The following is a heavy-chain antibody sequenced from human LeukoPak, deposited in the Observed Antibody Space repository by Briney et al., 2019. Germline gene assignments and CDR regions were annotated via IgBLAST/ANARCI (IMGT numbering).Heavy chain of an antibody. V-gene: IGHV1-69*05. CDR2: IIPIFGTA. CDR3: ARHYYYDSSGYYFDY. J-gene: IGHJ4*02. Sequence: SVKVSCKASGGTFSSYAISWVRQAPGQGLEWMGGIIPIFGTANYAQKFQGRVTITTDESTSTAYVELSSLRSEDTAVYYCARHYYYDSSGYYFDYWGQGTLVTVSS. CDR1: GGTFSSYA. D-gene: IGHD3-22*01.